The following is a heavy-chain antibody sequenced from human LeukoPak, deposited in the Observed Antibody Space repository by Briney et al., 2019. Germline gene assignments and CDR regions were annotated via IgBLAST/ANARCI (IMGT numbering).Heavy chain of an antibody. D-gene: IGHD3-3*01. J-gene: IGHJ4*02. V-gene: IGHV1-46*01. Sequence: GASVKVSCKASGYTFTGYYMHWVRPAPGQGLEWMGIINPSGGSTSYARKFQGRVTLTRDTSTSTVYMELSSLRSEDTAVYYCARSSNGVVSYFDYWGQGTLVTVS. CDR3: ARSSNGVVSYFDY. CDR1: GYTFTGYY. CDR2: INPSGGST.